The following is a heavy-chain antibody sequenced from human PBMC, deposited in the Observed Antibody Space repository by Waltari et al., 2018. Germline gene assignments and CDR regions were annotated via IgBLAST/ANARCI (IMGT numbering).Heavy chain of an antibody. Sequence: QVQLQESGPGLVKPSETLSLTCTVSGYSLSSGYYWGWLRQPPGKGLEWSGSIYHSGITYYNPSLKSLVTISVDTSKNQFSLKLSSVTAADTAVYYCARERVAAALGTFDYWGQGTLVTVSS. CDR2: IYHSGIT. V-gene: IGHV4-38-2*02. D-gene: IGHD6-13*01. CDR1: GYSLSSGYY. CDR3: ARERVAAALGTFDY. J-gene: IGHJ4*02.